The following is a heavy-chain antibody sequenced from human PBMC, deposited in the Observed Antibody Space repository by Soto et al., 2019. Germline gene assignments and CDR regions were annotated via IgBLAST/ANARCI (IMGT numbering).Heavy chain of an antibody. Sequence: GGSLRLSCAASGFTFSNYAMSWIRQAPGKGLEWVSGISASGSNTYYRDSVKGRFTISKDTSNNTLNLQMNSLRAEDTVIYYCTKTSGSYESWGQGTLVTVS. CDR2: ISASGSNT. J-gene: IGHJ4*02. D-gene: IGHD3-16*01. CDR1: GFTFSNYA. CDR3: TKTSGSYES. V-gene: IGHV3-23*01.